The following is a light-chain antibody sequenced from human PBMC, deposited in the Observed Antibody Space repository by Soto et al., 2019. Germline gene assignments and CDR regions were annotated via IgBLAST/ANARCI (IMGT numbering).Light chain of an antibody. CDR2: GAS. Sequence: EIWMTQSPSTLSGSPGEGATLSWRASQSLSSRLAWYQQKPGQAPRLLIYGASTRATGIPARFSGSGSGTEFTLTISSLKSEDFAVYYCQQYKNCHPITFGHGTRLEIK. V-gene: IGKV3-15*01. J-gene: IGKJ5*01. CDR3: QQYKNCHPIT. CDR1: QSLSSR.